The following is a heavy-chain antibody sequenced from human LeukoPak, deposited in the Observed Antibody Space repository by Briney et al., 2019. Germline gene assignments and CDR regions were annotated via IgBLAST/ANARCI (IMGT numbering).Heavy chain of an antibody. CDR2: ISGSGGST. CDR3: AKGRMAVAGYYYYGMDV. Sequence: PGGSLRLSCAASGFTFSSYAMSWVRQAPGKGLEWVSAISGSGGSTYYADSVKGRFTISRDNSKNTLYLQMNSLRAEDTAVYYCAKGRMAVAGYYYYGMDVWGQGTTVTVSS. CDR1: GFTFSSYA. V-gene: IGHV3-23*01. D-gene: IGHD6-19*01. J-gene: IGHJ6*02.